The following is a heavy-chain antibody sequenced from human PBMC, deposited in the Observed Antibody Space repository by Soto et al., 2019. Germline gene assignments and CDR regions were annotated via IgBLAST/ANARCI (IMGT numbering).Heavy chain of an antibody. CDR1: GYTFIGYY. D-gene: IGHD1-26*01. Sequence: QVQLVQSGAEVKQPGASVKVSCQASGYTFIGYYLHGVRQAPGQEREWMGRLNPRSGDTTYAQKFHGRLTMTRETSISTACMELSSLRSDATAVYHCGRDGVGVTPLGWFDPWGQGSRVTVSS. J-gene: IGHJ5*02. CDR2: LNPRSGDT. CDR3: GRDGVGVTPLGWFDP. V-gene: IGHV1-2*06.